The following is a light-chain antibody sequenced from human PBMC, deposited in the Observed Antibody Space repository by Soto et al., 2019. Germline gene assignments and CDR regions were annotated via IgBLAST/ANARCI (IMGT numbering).Light chain of an antibody. CDR1: SSNIESNF. CDR3: TVWDDSLRGRL. Sequence: QSVLTQPPSASGTHGQRVTISCSGSSSNIESNFVYWYQQFPGTAPRLLIYRNNQRPSGVPDRFSGSKSVTSASLAISALRSDDEADYYCTVWDDSLRGRLFGGGTKLTVL. CDR2: RNN. J-gene: IGLJ2*01. V-gene: IGLV1-47*01.